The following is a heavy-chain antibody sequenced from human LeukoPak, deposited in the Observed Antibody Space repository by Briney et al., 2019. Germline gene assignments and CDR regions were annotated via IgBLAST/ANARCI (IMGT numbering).Heavy chain of an antibody. CDR1: GFTFTDAW. Sequence: GGSLRLSCAASGFTFTDAWMTWVRQAPGQGLEWVGRIKSKIDGGTTDYAAPVKGRFAISRDDSENTLYLEMNSLKTEDTAVYYCTTRRNPYYYGSGTYSCYFDYWGQGTLVTVSS. CDR2: IKSKIDGGTT. CDR3: TTRRNPYYYGSGTYSCYFDY. J-gene: IGHJ4*02. V-gene: IGHV3-15*01. D-gene: IGHD3-10*01.